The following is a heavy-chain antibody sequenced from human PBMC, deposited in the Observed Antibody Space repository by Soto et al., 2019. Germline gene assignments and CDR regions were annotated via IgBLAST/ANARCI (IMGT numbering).Heavy chain of an antibody. J-gene: IGHJ6*02. CDR2: IWYDGSNK. CDR3: ATLLLWFGELLYPDYYGMDV. CDR1: GFTFSSYG. Sequence: GGSLRLSCAASGFTFSSYGMHWVRQAPGKGLEWVAVIWYDGSNKYYADSVKGRFTISRDNSKNTLYLQRNSLRAEDTAVYYCATLLLWFGELLYPDYYGMDVWGQGTTVTVSS. V-gene: IGHV3-33*01. D-gene: IGHD3-10*01.